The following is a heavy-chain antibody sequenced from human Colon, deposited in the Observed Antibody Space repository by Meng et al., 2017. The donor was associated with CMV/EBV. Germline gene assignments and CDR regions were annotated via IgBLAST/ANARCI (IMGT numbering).Heavy chain of an antibody. CDR1: GGSFSGYY. CDR3: ARGNGYFDY. V-gene: IGHV4-34*01. Sequence: SETLSLTCAVYGGSFSGYYWSWIRQPPGKGLEWIGEINHSGSTNYNPSLKSRVTISVDTSKNQFSLKLSSVTAADAAVYYCARGNGYFDYWGQGTLVTVSS. CDR2: INHSGST. J-gene: IGHJ4*02.